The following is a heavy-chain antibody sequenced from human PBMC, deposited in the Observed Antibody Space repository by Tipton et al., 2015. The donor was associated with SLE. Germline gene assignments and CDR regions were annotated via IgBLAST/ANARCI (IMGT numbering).Heavy chain of an antibody. CDR2: MNPNSGNT. CDR1: GYTFTSYD. J-gene: IGHJ5*02. V-gene: IGHV1-8*01. D-gene: IGHD6-13*01. CDR3: AIFEANRAAGGWFDP. Sequence: QLVQSGPEVKKPGASVKVSCKASGYTFTSYDINWVRQATGQGLEWMGWMNPNSGNTGYAQKFQGRVTMTRNTSISTAYMELSSLRSEDTAVYYWAIFEANRAAGGWFDPWGQGTLVTVSS.